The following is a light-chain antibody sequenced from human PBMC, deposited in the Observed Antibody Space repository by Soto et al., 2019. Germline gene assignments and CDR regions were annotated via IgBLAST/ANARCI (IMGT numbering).Light chain of an antibody. V-gene: IGKV3-20*01. Sequence: EIVLTQSPGTLSLSPGERATLSCRASQSVSNNHLAWYQQKPGQAPRLLIYGASSRATGIPDRFSGSGSGTDFTLTISRLEPEDFAVYYCQQYVSTPWTFGQGTKVEIK. J-gene: IGKJ1*01. CDR2: GAS. CDR3: QQYVSTPWT. CDR1: QSVSNNH.